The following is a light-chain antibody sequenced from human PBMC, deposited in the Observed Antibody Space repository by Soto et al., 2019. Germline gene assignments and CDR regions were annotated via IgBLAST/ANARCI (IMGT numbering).Light chain of an antibody. CDR1: QPFGRTS. CDR3: QQFGTSPLYT. V-gene: IGKV3-20*01. CDR2: DAS. J-gene: IGKJ2*01. Sequence: ESVLTQSQGTLSLSPGERVPLSCRASQPFGRTSLAWYQQKPGQSPRLLIYDASSRATGIPDRFSGSGSGTDFTLTISRLEPEDFAVYYCQQFGTSPLYTFGQGTKLEIK.